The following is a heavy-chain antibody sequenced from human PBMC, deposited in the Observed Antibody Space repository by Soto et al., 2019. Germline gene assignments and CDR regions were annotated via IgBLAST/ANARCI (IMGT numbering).Heavy chain of an antibody. Sequence: QVQLVESGGGVVQPGRSLRLSCAASGFTFSSYGMHWVRQAPGKGLEWVAVISYDGSNKYYADSVKGRFTISRDNSKNTLYLQMNSLRAEDTAVYYCAKGGIVVVTAILDYWGQGTLVTVSS. CDR3: AKGGIVVVTAILDY. CDR1: GFTFSSYG. V-gene: IGHV3-30*18. J-gene: IGHJ4*02. CDR2: ISYDGSNK. D-gene: IGHD2-21*02.